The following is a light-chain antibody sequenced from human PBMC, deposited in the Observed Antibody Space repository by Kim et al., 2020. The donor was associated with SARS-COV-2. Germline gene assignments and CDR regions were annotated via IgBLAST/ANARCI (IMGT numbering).Light chain of an antibody. CDR1: QSVISSS. J-gene: IGKJ4*01. V-gene: IGKV3-20*01. Sequence: IVLTQSPGTLSLSPGERTTLSCRASQSVISSSLAWYQQKPGQAPRLLIYGASSMATGVPDRFSGGGSGTDFTLTISSLEPEDIAVYFCQQYGRPPLTFGGGTKVDIK. CDR3: QQYGRPPLT. CDR2: GAS.